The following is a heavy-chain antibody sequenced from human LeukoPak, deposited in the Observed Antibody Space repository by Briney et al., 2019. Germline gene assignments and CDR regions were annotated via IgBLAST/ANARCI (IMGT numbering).Heavy chain of an antibody. Sequence: PGGSLRLSCVASGFTFSDYYMSWIRQAPGKGLEWVSYISGSSSFTKYADSVKGRFTISRDNAKNSLYLQMSSLRAEDTAVYYCARWFGPGGYYGYWGQGTLVTVSS. J-gene: IGHJ4*02. D-gene: IGHD3-10*01. V-gene: IGHV3-11*03. CDR3: ARWFGPGGYYGY. CDR2: ISGSSSFT. CDR1: GFTFSDYY.